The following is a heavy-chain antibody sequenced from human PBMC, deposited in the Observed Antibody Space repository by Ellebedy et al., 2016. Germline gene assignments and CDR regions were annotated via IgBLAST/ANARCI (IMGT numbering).Heavy chain of an antibody. Sequence: GGSLRLSCTASGFSLSTYWMTWVRQASGKGLECVANINQDGSVRKYVDSVKGRFTVSRDNAKNSLFLQMNSLRAEDTAVYYCARPTLAGEIYDSWGQGTPVTVSS. CDR3: ARPTLAGEIYDS. CDR1: GFSLSTYW. D-gene: IGHD6-19*01. J-gene: IGHJ5*02. CDR2: INQDGSVR. V-gene: IGHV3-7*01.